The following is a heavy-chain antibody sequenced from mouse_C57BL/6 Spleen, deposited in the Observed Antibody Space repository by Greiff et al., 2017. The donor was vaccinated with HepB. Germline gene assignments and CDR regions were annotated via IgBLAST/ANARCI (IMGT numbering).Heavy chain of an antibody. Sequence: DVKLQESGPGLVKPSQSLSLTCSVTGYSITSGYYWNWIRQFPGNKLEWMGYISYDGSNNYNPSLKNRISITRDTSKNQFFLKLNSVTTEDTATYYCARESYTRYFDVWGTGTTVTVSS. D-gene: IGHD1-1*01. CDR3: ARESYTRYFDV. V-gene: IGHV3-6*01. CDR1: GYSITSGYY. CDR2: ISYDGSN. J-gene: IGHJ1*03.